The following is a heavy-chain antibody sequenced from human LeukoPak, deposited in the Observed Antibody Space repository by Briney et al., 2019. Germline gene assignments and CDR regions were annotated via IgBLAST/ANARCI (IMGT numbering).Heavy chain of an antibody. Sequence: SVKVSCKASGGTFSSYAISWVRQAPGQGLEWMGGIIPIFGTANYAQKFQGRVTITADESTSTAYIELSSLRSEDTAVYYCARVKILNYYDSSGYSRYFDYWGQGTLVTVSS. V-gene: IGHV1-69*13. CDR2: IIPIFGTA. CDR1: GGTFSSYA. J-gene: IGHJ4*02. CDR3: ARVKILNYYDSSGYSRYFDY. D-gene: IGHD3-22*01.